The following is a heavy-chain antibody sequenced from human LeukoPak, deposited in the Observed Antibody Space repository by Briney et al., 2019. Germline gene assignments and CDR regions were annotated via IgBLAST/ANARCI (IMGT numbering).Heavy chain of an antibody. CDR3: ARRRGYSYGHSDY. V-gene: IGHV5-10-1*01. CDR2: IDPSDSYT. D-gene: IGHD5-18*01. Sequence: GESLKISCKGSGYSFTSYWISWVRQMPGKGLEWTGRIDPSDSYTNYSPSFQGHVTISADKSISTAYLQWSSLKASDTAMYYCARRRGYSYGHSDYWGQGTLVTVSS. CDR1: GYSFTSYW. J-gene: IGHJ4*02.